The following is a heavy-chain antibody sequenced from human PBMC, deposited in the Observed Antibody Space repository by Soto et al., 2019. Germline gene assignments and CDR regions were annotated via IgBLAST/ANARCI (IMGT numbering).Heavy chain of an antibody. CDR3: ARHSGYCSSASCYTQVYYYYGWDV. V-gene: IGHV5-10-1*03. D-gene: IGHD2-2*02. J-gene: IGHJ6*02. CDR1: GYRFTSYW. Sequence: EVQLVQSGAEVKKPGESLRISCKGSGYRFTSYWITWVRQMPGNGLEWMGRIDPSDSYTNYNPSFQGHVTISADKSISTAYLQWSSLKASDTAMYYCARHSGYCSSASCYTQVYYYYGWDVWGQGTTVTVSS. CDR2: IDPSDSYT.